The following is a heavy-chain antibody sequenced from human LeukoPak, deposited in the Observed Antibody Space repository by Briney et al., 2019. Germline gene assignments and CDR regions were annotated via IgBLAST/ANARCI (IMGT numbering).Heavy chain of an antibody. D-gene: IGHD4/OR15-4a*01. CDR3: ARTMATYYYMDV. V-gene: IGHV4-39*07. CDR1: GGSISSSSYY. Sequence: PSETLSLTCTVSGGSISSSSYYWGWIRQPPGKGLERIGSIYYSGSTYYNPSLKSRVTISVDTSKNQFSLKLSSVTAADTAVYYCARTMATYYYMDVWGKGTTVTVSS. J-gene: IGHJ6*03. CDR2: IYYSGST.